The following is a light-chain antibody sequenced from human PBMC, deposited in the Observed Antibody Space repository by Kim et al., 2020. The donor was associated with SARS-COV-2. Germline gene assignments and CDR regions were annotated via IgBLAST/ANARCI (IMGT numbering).Light chain of an antibody. V-gene: IGLV2-8*01. Sequence: QSALTQPPSASGSPGQSVTISCTGTSSDVGGYNYVSWFQQHPGKAPKLMIYEVIKRPAGVPDCFSGSKSGNTASLTVSGLQAEDEADYYCSSYAGINNYVFGTGTKVTVL. CDR3: SSYAGINNYV. CDR1: SSDVGGYNY. CDR2: EVI. J-gene: IGLJ1*01.